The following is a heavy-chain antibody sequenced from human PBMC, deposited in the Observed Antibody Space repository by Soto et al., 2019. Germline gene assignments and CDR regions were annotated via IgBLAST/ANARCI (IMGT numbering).Heavy chain of an antibody. J-gene: IGHJ4*02. CDR2: IRSKANSYAT. V-gene: IGHV3-73*01. CDR1: GFTFSGSA. Sequence: GGSLRLSCAASGFTFSGSAMHWVRQASGKGLEWVGRIRSKANSYATAYAASVKGRFTISRDDSKNTAYLQMNSLKTEDTAVYYCTGIVLVPAAHDYWGQGTLVTVSS. CDR3: TGIVLVPAAHDY. D-gene: IGHD2-2*01.